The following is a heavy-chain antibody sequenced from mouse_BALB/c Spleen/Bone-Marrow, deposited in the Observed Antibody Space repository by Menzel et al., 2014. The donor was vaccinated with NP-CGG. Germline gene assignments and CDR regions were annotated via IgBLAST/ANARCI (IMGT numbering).Heavy chain of an antibody. V-gene: IGHV3-1*02. CDR3: ARHDGYFDY. Sequence: VQLQQSGPDLVKPSRSLSLTCTVTGYSITSGYSWHWIRQFPGNKLEWMGFIYYSGGSNYNPSLKSRVSISRDTSKNQFFLQLNSVTSEDAATYYCARHDGYFDYWGQGTTLTVSS. CDR2: IYYSGGS. J-gene: IGHJ2*01. CDR1: GYSITSGYS. D-gene: IGHD2-3*01.